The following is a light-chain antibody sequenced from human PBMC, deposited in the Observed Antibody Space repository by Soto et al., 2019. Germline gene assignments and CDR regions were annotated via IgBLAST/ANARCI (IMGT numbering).Light chain of an antibody. CDR1: QSISSW. V-gene: IGKV1-5*03. CDR2: QAS. Sequence: DIQMTQSPSTLSASVGDRVTITCRASQSISSWLAWYQQKPGMAPNLLIYQASSLESGVPSRFSGSGSGTEFPLTNSRLQADDFATYYCQQYYTYRTFGQGTKVEIK. CDR3: QQYYTYRT. J-gene: IGKJ1*01.